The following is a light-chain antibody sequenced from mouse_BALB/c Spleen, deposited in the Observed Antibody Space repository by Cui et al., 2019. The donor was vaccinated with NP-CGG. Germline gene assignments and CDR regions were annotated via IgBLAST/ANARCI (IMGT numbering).Light chain of an antibody. Sequence: QAVVTKESALTTSPGETVTLTCRSSTGSVTTTNYANWVQEKPDHLFTGLIGGTNNRAPVVPARFSGSLIGHKAALTITGAQTEDETIYFCALWYSNHWVFGGGTKLTVL. J-gene: IGLJ1*01. CDR2: GTN. CDR3: ALWYSNHWV. V-gene: IGLV1*01. CDR1: TGSVTTTNY.